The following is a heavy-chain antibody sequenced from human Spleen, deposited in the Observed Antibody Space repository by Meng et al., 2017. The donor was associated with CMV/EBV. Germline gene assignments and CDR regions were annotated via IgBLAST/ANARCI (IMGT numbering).Heavy chain of an antibody. V-gene: IGHV1-18*01. Sequence: ASVKVSCKASGYSFDKYGISWVRQAPGQGLEWMGWISGYNGNTKFAQKFQGRLTITTDRSTTTAYMELSSLRSEDTAVYYCARGRSSGSYYSFNVWGQGTLVTVSS. J-gene: IGHJ4*02. CDR3: ARGRSSGSYYSFNV. CDR2: ISGYNGNT. D-gene: IGHD1-26*01. CDR1: GYSFDKYG.